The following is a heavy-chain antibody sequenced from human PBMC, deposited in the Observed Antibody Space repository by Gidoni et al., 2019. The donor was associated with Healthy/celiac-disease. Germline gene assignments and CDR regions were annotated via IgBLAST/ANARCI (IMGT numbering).Heavy chain of an antibody. D-gene: IGHD2-8*01. CDR2: ISWDGGST. Sequence: VSLISWDGGSTYYADSVKGRFTISRDNSKNSLYLQMNSLRTEDTALYYCAKDISTYCTNGVCSYYFDYWGQGTLVTVSS. CDR3: AKDISTYCTNGVCSYYFDY. V-gene: IGHV3-43*01. J-gene: IGHJ4*02.